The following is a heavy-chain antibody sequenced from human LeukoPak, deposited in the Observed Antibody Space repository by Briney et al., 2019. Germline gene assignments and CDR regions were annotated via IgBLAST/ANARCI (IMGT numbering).Heavy chain of an antibody. Sequence: SETLSLTCAVYGGSFSGYYWSWIRQPPGKGLEWIGEINHSGSTNYNPSLKSRVTISVDTSKNQFSLKLSSVTAADTAVYYCARDRDGYQYFDFWGQGTLVTVSS. J-gene: IGHJ4*02. CDR2: INHSGST. CDR3: ARDRDGYQYFDF. CDR1: GGSFSGYY. D-gene: IGHD5-24*01. V-gene: IGHV4-34*01.